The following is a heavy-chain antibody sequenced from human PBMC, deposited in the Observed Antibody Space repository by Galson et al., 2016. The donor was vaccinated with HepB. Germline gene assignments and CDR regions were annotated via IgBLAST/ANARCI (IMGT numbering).Heavy chain of an antibody. D-gene: IGHD6-19*01. CDR3: ARMRESSDWDKPTYCFDY. Sequence: SVKVSCKASGGTLSSYGISWVRQAPGQGLEWMGGIFPIFGTANYAQNFQDRVTITADESTTTAFMELGSLRCEDTAVYYCARMRESSDWDKPTYCFDYWGQGTLVTVSS. J-gene: IGHJ4*02. CDR2: IFPIFGTA. V-gene: IGHV1-69*13. CDR1: GGTLSSYG.